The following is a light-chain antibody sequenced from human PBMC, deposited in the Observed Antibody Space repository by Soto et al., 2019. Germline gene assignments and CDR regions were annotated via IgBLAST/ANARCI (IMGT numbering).Light chain of an antibody. Sequence: QSVLTQPPSASGTPGQTVTISCSGSSSNTGSNYVYWYQQLPGTAPKLLIDTNNQRPSGVPDRFSGSKSGTSASLAISGLRSEDEANYYCAAWDDSLSGRVFGGGTKVTVL. CDR1: SSNTGSNY. CDR2: TNN. V-gene: IGLV1-47*01. J-gene: IGLJ2*01. CDR3: AAWDDSLSGRV.